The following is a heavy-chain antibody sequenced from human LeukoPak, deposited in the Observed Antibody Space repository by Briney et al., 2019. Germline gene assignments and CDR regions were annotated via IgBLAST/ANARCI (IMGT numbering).Heavy chain of an antibody. CDR1: GYTFTGYY. D-gene: IGHD3-16*01. CDR3: AREGGYQYYYAMDV. Sequence: GASVKVSCKASGYTFTGYYMHWVRQAPGMGLEWVSSISSSSSYIFYADSVKGRFTISRDNAKDSLYLQMSSLRAEDAAVYYCAREGGYQYYYAMDVWGQGTTVTVSS. J-gene: IGHJ6*02. CDR2: ISSSSSYI. V-gene: IGHV3-21*01.